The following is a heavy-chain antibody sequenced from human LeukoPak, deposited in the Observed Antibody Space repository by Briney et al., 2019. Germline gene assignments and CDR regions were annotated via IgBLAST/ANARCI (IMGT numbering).Heavy chain of an antibody. CDR1: GGSISSGSYY. CDR2: IYTSGST. Sequence: SSQTLSLTCTVSGGSISSGSYYWSWIRQPAGKGLEWIGRIYTSGSTNYNPSLKSRVTISVDTSKNQFSLKLSSVTAADTAVYYCARTPGYYGSGSYYNIDYWGQGTLVTVSS. D-gene: IGHD3-10*01. CDR3: ARTPGYYGSGSYYNIDY. J-gene: IGHJ4*02. V-gene: IGHV4-61*02.